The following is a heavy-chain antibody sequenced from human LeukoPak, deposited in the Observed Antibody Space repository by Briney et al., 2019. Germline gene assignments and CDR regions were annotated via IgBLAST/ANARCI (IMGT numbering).Heavy chain of an antibody. CDR3: AKDLDAVTMIVPY. CDR2: TSYDGSNK. J-gene: IGHJ4*02. D-gene: IGHD3-22*01. Sequence: GRSLRLSCAASGFTFSSYGMHWVRQAPGKGLEWVAVTSYDGSNKYYADSVKGRFTISRDNSKNTLYLQMDSLRAEDTAVYYCAKDLDAVTMIVPYWGQGTLVTVSS. V-gene: IGHV3-30*18. CDR1: GFTFSSYG.